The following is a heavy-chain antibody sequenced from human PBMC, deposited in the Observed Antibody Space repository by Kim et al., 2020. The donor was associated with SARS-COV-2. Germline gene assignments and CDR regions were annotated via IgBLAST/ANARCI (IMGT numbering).Heavy chain of an antibody. V-gene: IGHV3-33*01. D-gene: IGHD3-22*01. CDR2: DGTNK. J-gene: IGHJ4*02. CDR3: AVDSSGLW. Sequence: DGTNKYYADSVKGRFTISRDKSKNTLYLQMNSLRAEDTAVYYCAVDSSGLWWGQGTLVTVSS.